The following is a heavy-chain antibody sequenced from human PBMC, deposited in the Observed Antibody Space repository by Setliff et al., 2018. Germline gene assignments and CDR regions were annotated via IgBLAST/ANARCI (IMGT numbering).Heavy chain of an antibody. CDR2: IYTSWST. J-gene: IGHJ4*02. V-gene: IGHV4-61*09. Sequence: SETLSLTCSVSGGSISSGSDYWTWIRQPAGKGLEWTGQIYTSWSTNYNPSLKSRVTISLDTAKNQFSLELRAVTAADTALYYCARENGYCSGGACYFMFDYWGQGTLVTVSS. CDR1: GGSISSGSDY. D-gene: IGHD2-15*01. CDR3: ARENGYCSGGACYFMFDY.